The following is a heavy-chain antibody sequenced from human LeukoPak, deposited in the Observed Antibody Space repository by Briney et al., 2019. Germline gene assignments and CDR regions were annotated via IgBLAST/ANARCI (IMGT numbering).Heavy chain of an antibody. D-gene: IGHD3-3*01. V-gene: IGHV4-39*01. CDR1: GGSISSSSYY. CDR3: ARHLYKITIFGVVIPEYFDY. Sequence: PSGTLSLTCAVSGGSISSSSYYWGWIRQPPGKGLEWIGSIYYSGSTYYNPSLKSRVTISVDTSKNQFSLKLSSVTAADTAVYYCARHLYKITIFGVVIPEYFDYWGQGTLVTVSS. J-gene: IGHJ4*02. CDR2: IYYSGST.